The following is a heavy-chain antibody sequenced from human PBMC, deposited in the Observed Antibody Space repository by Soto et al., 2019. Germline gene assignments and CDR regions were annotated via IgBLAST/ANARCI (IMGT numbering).Heavy chain of an antibody. D-gene: IGHD5-12*01. J-gene: IGHJ5*02. CDR3: ARDDGYEANAIDL. CDR1: GFTFSSYG. Sequence: PGGSLRLSCVASGFTFSSYGMHWVRKAPGKGLEWVAVIWNDGSKQVYDDSVKGRFTISRDNSKNTLYLEMDSLRDEDTSVYYCARDDGYEANAIDLWGQGTLVTVSS. V-gene: IGHV3-33*01. CDR2: IWNDGSKQ.